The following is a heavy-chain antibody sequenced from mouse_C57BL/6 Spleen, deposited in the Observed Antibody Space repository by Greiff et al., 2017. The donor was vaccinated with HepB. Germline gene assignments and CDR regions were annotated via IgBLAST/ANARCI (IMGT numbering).Heavy chain of an antibody. D-gene: IGHD1-1*01. CDR2: IDPANGNT. Sequence: VQLQQSVAELVRPGASVKLSCTASGFNIKNTYMHWVKQRPEQGLEWIGRIDPANGNTKYAPKFQGKATITADTSSNTAYLQLSSLTSEDTAIYYCASPIYYYGSSYGNYAMDYWGQGTSVTVSS. V-gene: IGHV14-3*01. J-gene: IGHJ4*01. CDR1: GFNIKNTY. CDR3: ASPIYYYGSSYGNYAMDY.